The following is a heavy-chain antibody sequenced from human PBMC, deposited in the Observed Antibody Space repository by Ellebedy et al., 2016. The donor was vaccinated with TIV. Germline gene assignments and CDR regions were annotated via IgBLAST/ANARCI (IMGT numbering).Heavy chain of an antibody. Sequence: PGGSLRLSCAASGLTFSSHAMSWVRQAPGKGREWVCSITASGGNTYYADSLKGRFTISSANSKDTLFLQMNSLRAEDTAIYFCARDPVGVGPAFDVWGQGTMVTVSS. D-gene: IGHD4-23*01. CDR3: ARDPVGVGPAFDV. J-gene: IGHJ3*01. CDR1: GLTFSSHA. V-gene: IGHV3-23*01. CDR2: ITASGGNT.